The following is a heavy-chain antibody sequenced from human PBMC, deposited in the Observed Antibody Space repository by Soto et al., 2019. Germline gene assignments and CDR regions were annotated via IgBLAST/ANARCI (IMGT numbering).Heavy chain of an antibody. CDR3: ARVKAQILSSGWYGGDDI. CDR2: IRASGHST. Sequence: EVQLLESGGGLVQPGGSLRLSWAASGFTFSTYSMTWVRQAPGKGLEWVSTIRASGHSTHSADSVRGRFAISRDNSKNTLFLQMNSLRAEDTAVYYCARVKAQILSSGWYGGDDIWGQGTMVTVSS. J-gene: IGHJ3*02. CDR1: GFTFSTYS. V-gene: IGHV3-23*01. D-gene: IGHD6-19*01.